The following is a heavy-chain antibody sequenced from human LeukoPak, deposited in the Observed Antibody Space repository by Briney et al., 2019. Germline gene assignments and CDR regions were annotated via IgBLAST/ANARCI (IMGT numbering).Heavy chain of an antibody. CDR3: ARWGYPAGAFDI. Sequence: EGSLRLSCAASGFTFSSYSMNWVRQAPGKGLEWVSYISSSSSTIYYADSVKSRFTISRDNAKNSLYLQMNSLRAEDTAVYYCARWGYPAGAFDIWGQGTMVTVSS. D-gene: IGHD3-16*01. CDR1: GFTFSSYS. J-gene: IGHJ3*02. CDR2: ISSSSSTI. V-gene: IGHV3-48*04.